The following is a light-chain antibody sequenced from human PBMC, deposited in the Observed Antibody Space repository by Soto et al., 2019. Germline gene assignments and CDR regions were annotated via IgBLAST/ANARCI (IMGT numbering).Light chain of an antibody. Sequence: IHLTLSPTSLSPSVRQRVTITYPASQGISSYLGWYQQKPGKAPNLLIYDASTLHSGVPSRFSGGGSGTDFTPTISSLQPEDFATYYCQQVNVSPSTFGGGTQVDIK. CDR1: QGISSY. CDR3: QQVNVSPST. V-gene: IGKV1-9*01. CDR2: DAS. J-gene: IGKJ4*01.